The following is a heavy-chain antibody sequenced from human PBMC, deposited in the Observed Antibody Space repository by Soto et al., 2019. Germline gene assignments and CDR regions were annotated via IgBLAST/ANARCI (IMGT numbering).Heavy chain of an antibody. V-gene: IGHV3-66*01. J-gene: IGHJ4*02. CDR3: ARDVVYYDSSGYHSPDY. Sequence: GGSLRLSCAASGFTVSSNYMSWVRQAPGKGLEWVSVIYSGGSTYYADSVKGRFTISRDNSKSTLYLQMNSLRAEDTAVYYCARDVVYYDSSGYHSPDYWGQGTLVTVSS. D-gene: IGHD3-22*01. CDR2: IYSGGST. CDR1: GFTVSSNY.